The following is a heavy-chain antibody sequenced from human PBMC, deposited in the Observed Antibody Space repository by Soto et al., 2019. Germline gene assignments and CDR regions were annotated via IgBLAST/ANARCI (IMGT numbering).Heavy chain of an antibody. Sequence: QVKLVKSGAEGRRPGAPGKVSGKTSGYTSTTFYMHWGGQAPGQGLEWMGIINPSGGTTSYTHKFQGRVTMTRDTSTSTVYMELSGLRSEDTAVYYCARGYFDYWGQGTLVTVSS. CDR2: INPSGGTT. CDR1: GYTSTTFY. J-gene: IGHJ4*02. V-gene: IGHV1-46*01. CDR3: ARGYFDY.